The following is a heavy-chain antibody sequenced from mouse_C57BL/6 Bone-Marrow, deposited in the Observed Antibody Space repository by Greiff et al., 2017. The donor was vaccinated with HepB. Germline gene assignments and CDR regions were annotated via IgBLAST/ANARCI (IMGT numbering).Heavy chain of an antibody. J-gene: IGHJ4*01. V-gene: IGHV1-20*01. CDR3: ARWGDGYYEAMDY. Sequence: EVQLQESGPELVKPGDSVKISCKASGYSFTGYFMNWVMQSHGKSLEWIGRINPYNGDTFYNQKFKGKATLTVDKSSSTAHMELRSLTAEDSAVYYCARWGDGYYEAMDYWGQGTSVTVSS. CDR2: INPYNGDT. D-gene: IGHD2-3*01. CDR1: GYSFTGYF.